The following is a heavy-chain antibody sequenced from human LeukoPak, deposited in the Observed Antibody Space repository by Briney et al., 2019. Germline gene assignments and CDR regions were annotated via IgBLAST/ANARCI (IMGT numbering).Heavy chain of an antibody. CDR2: IYYSGST. D-gene: IGHD2-8*02. CDR1: GGSISSSSYY. J-gene: IGHJ4*02. V-gene: IGHV4-39*01. CDR3: TIHRGIYWLFDS. Sequence: SETLSLTCTVSGGSISSSSYYWGWIRQPPGKGLEWIGSIYYSGSTYYKPSLKSRVTISVDTSKNQFSLKLSSVTAADTAVYYCTIHRGIYWLFDSWGRGTLVTVSS.